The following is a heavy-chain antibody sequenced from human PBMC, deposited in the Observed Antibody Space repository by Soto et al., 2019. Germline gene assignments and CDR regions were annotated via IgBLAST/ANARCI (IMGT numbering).Heavy chain of an antibody. D-gene: IGHD2-15*01. J-gene: IGHJ6*02. CDR2: ISWDGGST. CDR1: GSTFDDYT. V-gene: IGHV3-43*01. CDR3: AKDFLCSGGSCYWGDYYYYGMDV. Sequence: PGGSLRLSCAASGSTFDDYTMHWVRQAPGKGLEWVSLISWDGGSTYYADSVKGRFTISRDNSKNSLYLQMNSLRTEDTALYYCAKDFLCSGGSCYWGDYYYYGMDVWGQGTTVTVSS.